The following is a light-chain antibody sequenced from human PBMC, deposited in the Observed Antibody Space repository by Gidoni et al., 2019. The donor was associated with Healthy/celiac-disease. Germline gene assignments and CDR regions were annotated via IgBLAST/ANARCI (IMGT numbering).Light chain of an antibody. CDR1: QSVSSY. Sequence: EIVLTQSPATLSLSPGERATLSCRASQSVSSYLAWYQQTPGQAPRLLIYDASNRATGIPARFSVSGSGTDFTLTISSLEPEDFAVYYCQQRSNLITFGQGTRLEIK. CDR3: QQRSNLIT. J-gene: IGKJ5*01. V-gene: IGKV3-11*01. CDR2: DAS.